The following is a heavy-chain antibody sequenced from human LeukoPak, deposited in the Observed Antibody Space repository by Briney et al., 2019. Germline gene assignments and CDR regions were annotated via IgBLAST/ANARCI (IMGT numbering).Heavy chain of an antibody. CDR2: ISGSASST. CDR1: GFTFSNYA. D-gene: IGHD3-10*02. V-gene: IGHV3-23*01. J-gene: IGHJ6*04. CDR3: AELGITMIGGV. Sequence: GGSLRLSCAASGFTFSNYAMSWVRQAPGKGLEWVSAISGSASSTYHADSVKGRFTISRDNSKNTLYLQMNSLRAGDTAVYYCAELGITMIGGVWGKGTTVTISS.